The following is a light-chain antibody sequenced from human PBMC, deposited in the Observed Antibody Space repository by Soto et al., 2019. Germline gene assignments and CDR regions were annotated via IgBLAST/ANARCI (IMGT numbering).Light chain of an antibody. CDR1: SSDVGGYDY. CDR2: EVT. V-gene: IGLV2-8*01. J-gene: IGLJ2*01. CDR3: SSYAGSNPVI. Sequence: QSVLTQPPSASGSPGQSVTISCTGTSSDVGGYDYVSWYQQRPGRAPKLLIYEVTKRPSGVPDRFAGSKSGNTAPLTVSGLQTEDEADYYCSSYAGSNPVIFGGGTKLTVL.